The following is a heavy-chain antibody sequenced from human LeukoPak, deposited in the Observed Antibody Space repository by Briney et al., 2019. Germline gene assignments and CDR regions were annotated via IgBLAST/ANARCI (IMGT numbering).Heavy chain of an antibody. V-gene: IGHV4-34*01. J-gene: IGHJ4*02. CDR3: ERGTILDY. CDR1: GGSLSGYY. D-gene: IGHD3-3*01. Sequence: SETLSLTCAVYGGSLSGYYWSWIRQPPGKGLEWIGEINHSGSTNYNPSLKSRVTISVDTSKNQFSLKLSSVTAADTAVYYCERGTILDYWGQGTLVTVSS. CDR2: INHSGST.